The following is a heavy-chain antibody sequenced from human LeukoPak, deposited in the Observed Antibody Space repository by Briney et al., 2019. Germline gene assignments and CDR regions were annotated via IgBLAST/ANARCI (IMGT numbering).Heavy chain of an antibody. CDR3: ARPNSYGYKWFDP. CDR2: ISWNSGSI. D-gene: IGHD5-18*01. Sequence: PGGSLRLSCAASGFTFDDYAMHWVRQAPGKGLEWVSGISWNSGSIGYADSVKGRFTISRDNSKNTLYLQMNSLRAEDTAVYYCARPNSYGYKWFDPWGQGTLVTVSS. V-gene: IGHV3-9*01. CDR1: GFTFDDYA. J-gene: IGHJ5*02.